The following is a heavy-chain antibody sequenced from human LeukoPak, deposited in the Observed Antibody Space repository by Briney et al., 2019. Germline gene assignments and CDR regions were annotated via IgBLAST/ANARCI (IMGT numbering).Heavy chain of an antibody. Sequence: GESLRISCKGSGYSFTSYWISWVRQMPGKGREWMGRIDPSDSYINYNPSFQGHVTISVDKSISTAYLQWSSLEASDTAMYYCARDGSGSRKDWGQGTLVTVSS. J-gene: IGHJ4*02. CDR1: GYSFTSYW. CDR3: ARDGSGSRKD. D-gene: IGHD3-10*01. V-gene: IGHV5-10-1*01. CDR2: IDPSDSYI.